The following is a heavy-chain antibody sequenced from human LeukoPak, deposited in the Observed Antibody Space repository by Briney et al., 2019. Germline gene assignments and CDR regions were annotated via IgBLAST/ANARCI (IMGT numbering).Heavy chain of an antibody. CDR1: GFTFSSYA. CDR2: IWYDGSNK. V-gene: IGHV3-33*08. J-gene: IGHJ6*02. D-gene: IGHD2-21*01. Sequence: GGSLRLSCAASGFTFSSYAMHWVRQAPGKGLEWVAVIWYDGSNKYYADSVKGRFTISRDNSKNTLYLQMNSLRAEDTAVYYCARAEGGDRLYYYGMDVWGQGTTVTVSS. CDR3: ARAEGGDRLYYYGMDV.